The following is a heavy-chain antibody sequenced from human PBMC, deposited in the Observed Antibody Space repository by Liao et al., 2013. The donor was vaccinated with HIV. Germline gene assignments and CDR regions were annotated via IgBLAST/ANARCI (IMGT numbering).Heavy chain of an antibody. J-gene: IGHJ3*02. Sequence: QVQLQESGPGLVKPSETLSLTCTVSGAPIYNSYWSWIRQPAGKGLEWIGRIYSSGSANYNPSLKSRVTLSLDTSKNQFSLKLSSVTAADTGVYYCARPRLVGTTPGVHVFDIWGQGTMVIVSS. CDR3: ARPRLVGTTPGVHVFDI. D-gene: IGHD1-26*01. CDR1: GAPIYNSY. V-gene: IGHV4-4*07. CDR2: IYSSGSA.